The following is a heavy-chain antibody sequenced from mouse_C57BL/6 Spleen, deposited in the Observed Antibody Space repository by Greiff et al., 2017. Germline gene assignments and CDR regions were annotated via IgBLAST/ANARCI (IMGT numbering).Heavy chain of an antibody. Sequence: QVQLQQPGAELVKPGASVKMSCKASGYTFTSYWITWVKQRPGQGLEWIGDIYPGSGSTNYNEKFKSKATLTVDTSSSTAYMQLSSLTSEDSAVYYCARVIYDGYDDPWFTSWGQGTLVTVSA. CDR1: GYTFTSYW. J-gene: IGHJ3*01. CDR3: ARVIYDGYDDPWFTS. CDR2: IYPGSGST. V-gene: IGHV1-55*01. D-gene: IGHD2-3*01.